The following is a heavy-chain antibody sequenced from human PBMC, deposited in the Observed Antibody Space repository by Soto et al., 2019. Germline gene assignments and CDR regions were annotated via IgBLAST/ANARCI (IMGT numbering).Heavy chain of an antibody. J-gene: IGHJ5*02. CDR3: VKGGYYDILTGSGWFDP. CDR2: ISWDSGNI. Sequence: EVLLVESGGGLVQPGKSLRLSCAASGFIFDDYAMHWVRQGPGKGLEWVSGISWDSGNIGYADSVKGRFTISRDNAKNSLNLQMNSLRADDTAFYHCVKGGYYDILTGSGWFDPWGQGTLVTVSS. V-gene: IGHV3-9*01. D-gene: IGHD3-9*01. CDR1: GFIFDDYA.